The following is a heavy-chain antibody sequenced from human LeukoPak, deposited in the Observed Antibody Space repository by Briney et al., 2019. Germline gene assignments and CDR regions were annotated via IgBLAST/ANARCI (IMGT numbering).Heavy chain of an antibody. D-gene: IGHD2-2*01. Sequence: GGSLRLSCAASGFTFSSYSMSWIRQAPGKGLEWVSYISSSSSYTNYADSVKGRFTISRDNAKNSLYLQMNSLRAEDTAVYYCARRYCSSTSCYPYGMDVWGQGTTVTVSS. CDR2: ISSSSSYT. CDR3: ARRYCSSTSCYPYGMDV. CDR1: GFTFSSYS. V-gene: IGHV3-11*03. J-gene: IGHJ6*02.